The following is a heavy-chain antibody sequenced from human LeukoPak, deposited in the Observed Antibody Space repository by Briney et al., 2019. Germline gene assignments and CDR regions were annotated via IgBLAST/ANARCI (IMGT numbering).Heavy chain of an antibody. V-gene: IGHV3-30*02. CDR2: IRYDGSNK. CDR3: AKLYSSSYPIDY. D-gene: IGHD6-6*01. J-gene: IGHJ4*02. CDR1: GFTFSSYG. Sequence: PGGSLRLSCAASGFTFSSYGMHWVRQAPGKGLEWVAFIRYDGSNKYYADSVKGRFTISRDNSKNTLYLQMNSLRAEDTAVYYCAKLYSSSYPIDYWGQGTLVTVSS.